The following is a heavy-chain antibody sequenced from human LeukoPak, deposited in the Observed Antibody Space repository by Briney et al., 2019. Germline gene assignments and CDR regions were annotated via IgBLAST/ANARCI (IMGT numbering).Heavy chain of an antibody. CDR1: GFTFSSYW. V-gene: IGHV3-74*01. J-gene: IGHJ6*04. CDR2: IKSDGSST. Sequence: GGSLRLSCAASGFTFSSYWMHWVRQAPGKGLVWVSRIKSDGSSTSYADSVKGRFSISRDNAKNTLYLQMNSLRAEDTAVYYCAELGITMIGGVWGKGTTVTISS. CDR3: AELGITMIGGV. D-gene: IGHD3-10*02.